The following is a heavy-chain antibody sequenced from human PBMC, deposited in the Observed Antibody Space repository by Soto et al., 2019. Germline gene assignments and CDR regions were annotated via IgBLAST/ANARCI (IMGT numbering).Heavy chain of an antibody. J-gene: IGHJ4*02. Sequence: EVQLVESGGGLVRPGGSLRLSCAASGFTFSDHYMDWVRQAPGKGLEWVGRSRQRANSYTTEYAAAVKGRFTISRDDSKNSLYLQMNSLKPEDTAVYYCARATGGYDYWGQGTLVTVSS. D-gene: IGHD5-12*01. CDR2: SRQRANSYTT. CDR3: ARATGGYDY. CDR1: GFTFSDHY. V-gene: IGHV3-72*01.